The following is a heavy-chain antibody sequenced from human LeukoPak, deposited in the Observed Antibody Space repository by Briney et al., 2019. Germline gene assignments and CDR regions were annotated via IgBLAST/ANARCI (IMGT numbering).Heavy chain of an antibody. V-gene: IGHV3-21*01. D-gene: IGHD6-13*01. J-gene: IGHJ4*02. CDR2: ISSSSSYI. CDR1: GFPFSTFW. CDR3: ARDPINIATAANGFDY. Sequence: GESLRLSCAASGFPFSTFWMNWVSQAPGKGLEWVSSISSSSSYIYYADSVKGRFTISRDNAKNSLYLQMNGLRVEDTALYYCARDPINIATAANGFDYWGQGTLVTVSS.